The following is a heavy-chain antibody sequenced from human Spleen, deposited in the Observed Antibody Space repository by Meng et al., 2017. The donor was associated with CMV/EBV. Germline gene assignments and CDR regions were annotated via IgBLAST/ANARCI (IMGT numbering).Heavy chain of an antibody. Sequence: GGSLRLSCAASGFTFGDFAMHWVRQAPGKGLEWVSVIYSDGTTYYADSVKGRFTISRDNSKNTLCLHLNSLRAEDSAIYYCARDSTMTEGQLDYWGQGTLVTVSS. J-gene: IGHJ4*02. CDR1: GFTFGDFA. V-gene: IGHV3-66*02. CDR2: IYSDGTT. CDR3: ARDSTMTEGQLDY. D-gene: IGHD2/OR15-2a*01.